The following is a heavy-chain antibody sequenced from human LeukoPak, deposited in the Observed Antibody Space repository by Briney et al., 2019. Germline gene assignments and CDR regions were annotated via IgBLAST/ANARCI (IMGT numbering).Heavy chain of an antibody. V-gene: IGHV4-31*03. Sequence: PSETLSLTCTVSGGSISSGGYYWSWIRQHPGKGLEWIGYIYYSESTYYNPYLKSRVTISVDTSKNQFSLKLSSVTAADTAVYYCARVRGGYDPYWYFDLWGRGTLVTVSS. CDR2: IYYSEST. D-gene: IGHD5-12*01. J-gene: IGHJ2*01. CDR1: GGSISSGGYY. CDR3: ARVRGGYDPYWYFDL.